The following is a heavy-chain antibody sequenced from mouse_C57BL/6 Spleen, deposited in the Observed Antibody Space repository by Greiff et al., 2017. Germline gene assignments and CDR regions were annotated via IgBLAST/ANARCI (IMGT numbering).Heavy chain of an antibody. CDR2: INPNNGGT. V-gene: IGHV1-22*01. J-gene: IGHJ3*01. Sequence: VQLQQSGPELVKPGASVKMSCKASGYTFTDYNMHWVKQSHGKSLEWIGYINPNNGGTSYNQKFKGKATLTVNKSSSTAYMELRSLTSEDSAVYYCARDYYDYVWFAYWGQGTLVTVSA. CDR3: ARDYYDYVWFAY. CDR1: GYTFTDYN. D-gene: IGHD2-4*01.